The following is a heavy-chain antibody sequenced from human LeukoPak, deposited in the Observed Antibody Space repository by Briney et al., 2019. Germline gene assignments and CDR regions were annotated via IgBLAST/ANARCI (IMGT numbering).Heavy chain of an antibody. D-gene: IGHD2-2*01. CDR3: ARDRSTSYMDV. CDR1: GYTFSTYG. Sequence: ASVKVSCKASGYTFSTYGISWVRQAPGQGLEWMGWISAYNGYTNSAQKLQGRVTMTTDTSTSTAYMELRSLRSDDTAVYYCARDRSTSYMDVWGKGTTATVSS. J-gene: IGHJ6*03. CDR2: ISAYNGYT. V-gene: IGHV1-18*01.